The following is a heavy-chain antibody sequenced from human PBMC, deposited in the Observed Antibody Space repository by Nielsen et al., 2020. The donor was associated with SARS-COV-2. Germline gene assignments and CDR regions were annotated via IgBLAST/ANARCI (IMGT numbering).Heavy chain of an antibody. V-gene: IGHV3-9*01. J-gene: IGHJ6*02. CDR1: GFTFDDYA. CDR2: ISWNSGSI. CDR3: ATFGRESIRDCCGGSCYSDYGMDV. Sequence: SLKISCAASGFTFDDYAMHWVRQAPGKGMEWVSGISWNSGSIGYADSVKGRFTISRDNAKNSLYLQMNSLRAEDTALYYCATFGRESIRDCCGGSCYSDYGMDVWGQGTTVTVSS. D-gene: IGHD2-15*01.